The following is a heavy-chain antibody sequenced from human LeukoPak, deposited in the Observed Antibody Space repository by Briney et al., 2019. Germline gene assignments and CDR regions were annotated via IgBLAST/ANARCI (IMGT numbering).Heavy chain of an antibody. V-gene: IGHV3-23*01. J-gene: IGHJ4*02. CDR2: IRSSDGNT. CDR3: AKGSKTGIAATGFDY. CDR1: GFTFNTYA. Sequence: GGSLRLSCAASGFTFNTYAMSWLRQAPGKGLEWVSGIRSSDGNTYYADSVKGRFTISRDNSKNTVFLQMNSLRAEDAALYYCAKGSKTGIAATGFDYWGQGTLVTVSS. D-gene: IGHD6-13*01.